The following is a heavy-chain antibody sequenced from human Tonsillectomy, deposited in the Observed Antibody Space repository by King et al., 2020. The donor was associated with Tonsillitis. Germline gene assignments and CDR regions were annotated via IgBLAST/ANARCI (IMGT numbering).Heavy chain of an antibody. J-gene: IGHJ6*03. CDR2: ISASGGST. CDR1: GFTFSTYA. D-gene: IGHD4-17*01. CDR3: AKVGTSVTTYYYYYMDV. V-gene: IGHV3-23*04. Sequence: LVESGGGLVQPGGSLRLSCAVSGFTFSTYAMSWVRQAPGKGPEWVSAISASGGSTYYPDSVKGRFTISRDNSKNTLYLQMNSLRAEDTAVYYCAKVGTSVTTYYYYYMDVWGNGTTVIVSS.